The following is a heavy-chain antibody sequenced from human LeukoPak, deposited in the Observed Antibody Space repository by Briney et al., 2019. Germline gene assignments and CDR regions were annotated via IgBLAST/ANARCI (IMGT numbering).Heavy chain of an antibody. CDR2: INPNNGGT. V-gene: IGHV1-2*02. CDR3: ARDLQWELPRGDAFDI. J-gene: IGHJ3*02. CDR1: GYTFTGNF. Sequence: EASVKVSCKASGYTFTGNFIHWVRQAPGQGLEWMGWINPNNGGTNYSQKFQGRVTMTRDTSISTGYMEMSSLRSDDTAVYYCARDLQWELPRGDAFDIWGQGTMITVSS. D-gene: IGHD1-26*01.